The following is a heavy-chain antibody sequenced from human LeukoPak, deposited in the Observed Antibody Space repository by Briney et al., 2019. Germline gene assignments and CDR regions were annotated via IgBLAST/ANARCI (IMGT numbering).Heavy chain of an antibody. D-gene: IGHD6-19*01. V-gene: IGHV3-23*01. CDR2: ISGSGGST. CDR3: AKDARLLGAVAGPNYFDY. Sequence: PGGSLRLSCAASGFTFSSYAMSWVRQAPGKGLEWVSAISGSGGSTYYADSVKGRFTISRDNSKNTLYLQMNSLRAEDTAVYYCAKDARLLGAVAGPNYFDYWAREPWSPSPQ. J-gene: IGHJ4*02. CDR1: GFTFSSYA.